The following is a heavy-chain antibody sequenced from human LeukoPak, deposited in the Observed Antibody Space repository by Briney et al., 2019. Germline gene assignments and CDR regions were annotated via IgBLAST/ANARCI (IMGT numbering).Heavy chain of an antibody. CDR2: IYWDDEK. Sequence: SGPMLVNPTQTLTLTCTFSGFSLSTGGVGVGWIRQPPGKALQWIALIYWDDEKYYSPSLKSRLSISRDTSRNQVVLTMTNMDPLDTATYFCAHSYYFGSRSYYNVWFAPWGLGTLVTVSS. CDR1: GFSLSTGGVG. J-gene: IGHJ5*02. V-gene: IGHV2-5*02. D-gene: IGHD3-10*01. CDR3: AHSYYFGSRSYYNVWFAP.